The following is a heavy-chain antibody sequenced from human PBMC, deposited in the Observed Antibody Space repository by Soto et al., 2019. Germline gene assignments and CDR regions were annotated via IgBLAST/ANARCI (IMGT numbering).Heavy chain of an antibody. Sequence: SDTLSLTCAVYGGSFSVYYWTWIRQPPGTGLEWIGEINHSGSTNYNPSLKSRVTISVDTSKNQFSLKMNSVTAADTAVYFCVRSPGWYKIDSWGKGILVTVSS. V-gene: IGHV4-34*01. D-gene: IGHD6-19*01. CDR1: GGSFSVYY. J-gene: IGHJ4*02. CDR2: INHSGST. CDR3: VRSPGWYKIDS.